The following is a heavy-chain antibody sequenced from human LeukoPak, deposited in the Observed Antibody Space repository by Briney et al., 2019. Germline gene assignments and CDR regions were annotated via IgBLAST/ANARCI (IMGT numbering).Heavy chain of an antibody. CDR2: INHSGST. CDR1: GGSISSGASD. CDR3: ARAARQDFTMIFVPVFYVDL. V-gene: IGHV4-31*01. Sequence: SQTLSLTCTVSGGSISSGASDWGWIRQHPKRGLEWVGYINHSGSTYYNPSLGSPVTMSVDTSKNQCSLKLGYVAAADSAVYYCARAARQDFTMIFVPVFYVDLWGRGTLVTVSS. J-gene: IGHJ2*01. D-gene: IGHD3-22*01.